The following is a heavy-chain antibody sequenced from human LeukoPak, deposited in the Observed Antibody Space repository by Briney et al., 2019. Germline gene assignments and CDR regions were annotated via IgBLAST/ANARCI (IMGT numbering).Heavy chain of an antibody. J-gene: IGHJ3*01. V-gene: IGHV3-21*01. CDR2: ISSSSGDI. D-gene: IGHD4-23*01. Sequence: GESLRLSCRASGFIFSSYALNWVRRAPGQGLEWVSSISSSSGDIYYTDSVKGRFTISRDNARKSLYLQMNSLRVEDAAVYYCVRDYGGSSGAFDLWGQGTMVTVS. CDR3: VRDYGGSSGAFDL. CDR1: GFIFSSYA.